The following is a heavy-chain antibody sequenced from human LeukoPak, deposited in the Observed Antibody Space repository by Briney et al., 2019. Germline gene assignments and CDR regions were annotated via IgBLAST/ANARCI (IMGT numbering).Heavy chain of an antibody. Sequence: PGGSLRLSCAASGFTFSSYWMTWVRQVPGKGLEWVASIKDDGSEQPYVDPVKGRFTISRDNAKSSLYLQMNSLRTEDTAVYYCARDGPSVTRKYYYYYYMDVWGNGTTVTVSS. CDR2: IKDDGSEQ. D-gene: IGHD2-2*01. CDR3: ARDGPSVTRKYYYYYYMDV. V-gene: IGHV3-7*01. CDR1: GFTFSSYW. J-gene: IGHJ6*03.